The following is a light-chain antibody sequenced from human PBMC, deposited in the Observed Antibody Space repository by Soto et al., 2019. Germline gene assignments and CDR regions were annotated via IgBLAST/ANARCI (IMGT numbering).Light chain of an antibody. V-gene: IGLV2-14*01. CDR3: SSYTSSSTLL. CDR2: EVS. CDR1: SSDVGGYNY. J-gene: IGLJ7*01. Sequence: QSVLTQPASVSGSPGQSITISGTGTSSDVGGYNYVSWYQQHPSKSPKLMIYEVSNRPSGVSNRFSGSKSGNTASLTISGLQAEDEADYYCSSYTSSSTLLFGGGPQLTVL.